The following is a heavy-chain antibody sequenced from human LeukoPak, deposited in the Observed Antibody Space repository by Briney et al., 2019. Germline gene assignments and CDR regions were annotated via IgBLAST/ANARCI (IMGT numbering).Heavy chain of an antibody. D-gene: IGHD3-22*01. CDR1: GXSISSYY. CDR2: IYYSGST. J-gene: IGHJ4*02. CDR3: ARSYDSSGYSSFWY. V-gene: IGHV4-59*01. Sequence: PSETLSLTCTVSGXSISSYYWSWIRQPPGKGLEWIGYIYYSGSTNYNPSLKSRVTISVDTSKNQFSLKLSSVAAADTAVYYCARSYDSSGYSSFWYWGQGTLVTVSS.